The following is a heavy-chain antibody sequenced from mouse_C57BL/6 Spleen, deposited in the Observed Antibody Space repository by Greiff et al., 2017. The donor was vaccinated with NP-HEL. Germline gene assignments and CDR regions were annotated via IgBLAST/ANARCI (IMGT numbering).Heavy chain of an antibody. J-gene: IGHJ2*01. Sequence: VKLVESGAELAKPGASVKLSCKASGYTFTSYWMHWVKQRPGQGLEWIGYINHSSGYTKYNQTFKDKATLTADKSSSTAYMQLSSLTYEDSAVDYCARLTTVGARDCDYWGQGTTLTVSS. CDR3: ARLTTVGARDCDY. CDR2: INHSSGYT. D-gene: IGHD1-1*01. V-gene: IGHV1-7*01. CDR1: GYTFTSYW.